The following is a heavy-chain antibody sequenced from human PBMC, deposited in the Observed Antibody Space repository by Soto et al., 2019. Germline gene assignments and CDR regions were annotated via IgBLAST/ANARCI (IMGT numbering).Heavy chain of an antibody. V-gene: IGHV3-30*18. CDR3: AKVRLYCGGDCGDAFDI. J-gene: IGHJ3*02. Sequence: GGSLRLSCAASGFTFSSYGMHWVRQAPGKGLEWVAVISYDGSNKYYADSVKGRFTISRDNSKNTLYLQMNSLRAEDTAVYYCAKVRLYCGGDCGDAFDIWGQGTMVT. D-gene: IGHD2-21*01. CDR2: ISYDGSNK. CDR1: GFTFSSYG.